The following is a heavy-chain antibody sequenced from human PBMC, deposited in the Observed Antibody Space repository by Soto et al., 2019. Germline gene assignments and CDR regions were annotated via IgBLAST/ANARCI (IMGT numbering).Heavy chain of an antibody. CDR1: GFTFSSYA. Sequence: GGSLRLSCAASGFTFSSYAMSWVRQAPGKGLEWVSAISGSGGSTYYADSVKGRFTISRDNSKNTLYLQMNSLRAEDTAVYYCAKTGSMIVVVISYYFDYWGQGTLVTVSS. CDR2: ISGSGGST. J-gene: IGHJ4*02. CDR3: AKTGSMIVVVISYYFDY. V-gene: IGHV3-23*01. D-gene: IGHD3-22*01.